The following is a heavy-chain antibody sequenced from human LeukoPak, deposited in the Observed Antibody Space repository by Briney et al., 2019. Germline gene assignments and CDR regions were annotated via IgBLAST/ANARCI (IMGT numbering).Heavy chain of an antibody. D-gene: IGHD3-16*01. J-gene: IGHJ4*02. CDR3: VSDWGLDY. CDR1: GFNFNTYA. CDR2: VTSSGDDT. Sequence: GGSLRLSCAASGFNFNTYAVSWVRQAPGKGLEWVSSVTSSGDDTFYADSVQGRFTISRDNSRDTLYLHMNNLRVEDTALYYCVSDWGLDYWGQGTLITVSS. V-gene: IGHV3-23*01.